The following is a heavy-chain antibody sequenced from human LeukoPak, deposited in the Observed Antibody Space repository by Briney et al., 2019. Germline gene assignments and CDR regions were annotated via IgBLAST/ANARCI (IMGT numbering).Heavy chain of an antibody. CDR1: GFTVSSNY. V-gene: IGHV3-66*01. CDR2: IYSGGST. D-gene: IGHD1-26*01. J-gene: IGHJ4*02. Sequence: PGGSLRLSCAASGFTVSSNYMSWVRQAPGKGLEWVSVIYSGGSTYYADSVKGRFTIFRDNSKNTLYLQMNSLRAEDTAVYYCARGGESGSYYAPRYFDYWGQGTLVTVSS. CDR3: ARGGESGSYYAPRYFDY.